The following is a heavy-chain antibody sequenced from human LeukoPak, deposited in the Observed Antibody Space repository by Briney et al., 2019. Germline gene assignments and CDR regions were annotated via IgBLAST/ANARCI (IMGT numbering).Heavy chain of an antibody. Sequence: ASVKVSCKASGYTFTSYGIGWVRQAPGQGLEWMGWISTYNGNTNYAQKFQGRVTMTTDTSTSTAYMELRNLRSDDTAVYYCARDQGLLGGAATDWDYWGQGTLVTVSS. V-gene: IGHV1-18*01. CDR1: GYTFTSYG. D-gene: IGHD1-26*01. J-gene: IGHJ4*02. CDR3: ARDQGLLGGAATDWDY. CDR2: ISTYNGNT.